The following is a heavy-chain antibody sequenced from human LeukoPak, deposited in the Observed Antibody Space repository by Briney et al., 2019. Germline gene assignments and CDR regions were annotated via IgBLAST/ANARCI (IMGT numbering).Heavy chain of an antibody. V-gene: IGHV3-30*03. J-gene: IGHJ4*02. D-gene: IGHD3-16*01. CDR2: VSYDGRDK. Sequence: GRSLRLSCAASGFTFSSYGMHWVRQAPGKGLEWVAVVSYDGRDKHYADSVKGRFSVSRDNPKNTLYLQLNTLRAEDTAVYYCARETWGGLDYWGQGTLVSVSS. CDR3: ARETWGGLDY. CDR1: GFTFSSYG.